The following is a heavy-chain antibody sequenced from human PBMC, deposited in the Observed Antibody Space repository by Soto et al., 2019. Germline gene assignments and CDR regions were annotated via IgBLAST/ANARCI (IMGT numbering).Heavy chain of an antibody. CDR1: GFTLSSYS. J-gene: IGHJ6*03. D-gene: IGHD3-3*01. Sequence: PGGSLRLSCAASGFTLSSYSMNWARQAPGKGLEWVSSISSSSSYIYYADSVKGRFTISRDNAKNSLYLQMNSLRAEDTAVYYCARGIANFGVVINYYYYMAVWGKGTTVTVSS. CDR3: ARGIANFGVVINYYYYMAV. V-gene: IGHV3-21*01. CDR2: ISSSSSYI.